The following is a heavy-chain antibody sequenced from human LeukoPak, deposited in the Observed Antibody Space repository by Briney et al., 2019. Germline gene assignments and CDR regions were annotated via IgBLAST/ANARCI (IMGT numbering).Heavy chain of an antibody. J-gene: IGHJ4*02. D-gene: IGHD5/OR15-5a*01. CDR3: ARETGLVSFDY. V-gene: IGHV3-53*01. CDR2: IYSGGST. CDR1: GFTVSSNY. Sequence: GGSLRLSCAASGFTVSSNYMSWVRQAPGKGLEWVSVIYSGGSTYYADSVKGRFTISRDNSKNTLYLQMNSLRAEDTAVYYYARETGLVSFDYWGQGTLVTVSS.